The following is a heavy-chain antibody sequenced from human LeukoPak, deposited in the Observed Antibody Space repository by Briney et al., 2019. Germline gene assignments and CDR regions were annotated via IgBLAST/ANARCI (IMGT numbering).Heavy chain of an antibody. CDR1: GFTFDDYA. CDR3: AKDILSSGWHDAFDI. CDR2: ISWKSGSI. D-gene: IGHD6-19*01. J-gene: IGHJ3*02. V-gene: IGHV3-9*01. Sequence: GGSLRLSCAASGFTFDDYAMHWVRQAPGKGLEWVSGISWKSGSIGYADSVKGRFTISRDNAKNSLYLQMNSLRAEDTALYYCAKDILSSGWHDAFDIWGQGTMVTVSS.